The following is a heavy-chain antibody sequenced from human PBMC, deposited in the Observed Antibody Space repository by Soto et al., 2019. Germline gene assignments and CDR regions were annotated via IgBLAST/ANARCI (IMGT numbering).Heavy chain of an antibody. Sequence: QVQLLQSGAEVKKPGASVKVSCKASGYMFNTYGITWVRQAPGQGLEWMGWISVYNGNIDYAPKFEGRVTMTTDTSTSIAYMELKSLTSDDTAVYYCARTYGSGDYFLPFEYWGQGTPVSVSS. CDR1: GYMFNTYG. J-gene: IGHJ4*02. CDR3: ARTYGSGDYFLPFEY. D-gene: IGHD3-10*01. CDR2: ISVYNGNI. V-gene: IGHV1-18*01.